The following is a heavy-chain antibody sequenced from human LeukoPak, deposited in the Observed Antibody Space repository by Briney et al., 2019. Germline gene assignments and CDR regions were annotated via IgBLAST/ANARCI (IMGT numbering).Heavy chain of an antibody. CDR2: ISAYSGNT. CDR1: GYTFSSFG. CDR3: ARTSQSYELLSGSDLGY. J-gene: IGHJ4*02. D-gene: IGHD3/OR15-3a*01. V-gene: IGHV1-18*01. Sequence: GASVKVSCKTSGYTFSSFGITWVRQAPGQGLEWMGWISAYSGNTNYGQILQDRVTMTTDTSTSTAYMELKSLRSDDTAVYYCARTSQSYELLSGSDLGYWGQGTLVTVSS.